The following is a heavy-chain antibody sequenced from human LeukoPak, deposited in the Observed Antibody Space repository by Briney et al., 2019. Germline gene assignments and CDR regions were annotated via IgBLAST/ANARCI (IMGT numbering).Heavy chain of an antibody. Sequence: KPAETLSLTCAVSGYSISSGYYGGGIRQPPGEGVEGIGSIYHSGSTYYNPSTNSPFTISVAPSKNQFSLKLSSVTAADTAVYYCARLGVVPAAISIDYWGQGTLVTVSS. V-gene: IGHV4-38-2*01. D-gene: IGHD2-2*02. CDR1: GYSISSGYY. CDR3: ARLGVVPAAISIDY. CDR2: IYHSGST. J-gene: IGHJ4*02.